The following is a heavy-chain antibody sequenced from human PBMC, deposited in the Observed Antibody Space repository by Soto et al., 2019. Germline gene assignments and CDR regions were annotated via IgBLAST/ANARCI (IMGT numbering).Heavy chain of an antibody. D-gene: IGHD3-22*01. CDR1: GFTFSNYA. V-gene: IGHV3-30*04. CDR2: ISYDGKKT. J-gene: IGHJ5*02. CDR3: AKDLRAYYYDSSGYYGPWFDP. Sequence: PGGSLRLSYAASGFTFSNYALHWVRQAPGKGLEWVALISYDGKKTYYADSVKGRFTISRDNSKNTLYLQMNSLRAEDTAVYYCAKDLRAYYYDSSGYYGPWFDP.